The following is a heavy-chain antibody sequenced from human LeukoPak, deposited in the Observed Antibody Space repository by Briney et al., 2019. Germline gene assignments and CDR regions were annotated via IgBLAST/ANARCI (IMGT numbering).Heavy chain of an antibody. V-gene: IGHV3-23*01. CDR1: GFTFSSYA. J-gene: IGHJ5*02. Sequence: GGSLRLSCAASGFTFSSYAMSWVRQAPGKGREWVSAISGSGGSTYYADSVKGRFTISRDNSKNTLYLQMNSLRAEDTAVYYCAKTGYCSSTSCYFEDVYNWFDPWGQGTLVTVSS. CDR3: AKTGYCSSTSCYFEDVYNWFDP. CDR2: ISGSGGST. D-gene: IGHD2-2*03.